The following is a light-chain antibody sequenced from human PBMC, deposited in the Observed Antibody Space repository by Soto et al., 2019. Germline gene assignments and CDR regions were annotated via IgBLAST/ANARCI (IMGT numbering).Light chain of an antibody. J-gene: IGLJ1*01. CDR1: SSDVGGYNY. CDR3: SSYTSSSFYV. Sequence: QSALTQPASVSGSPGQSITISCTGTSSDVGGYNYVSWYQQHPGKAPKLMIYDVSNRPSGISNRFSGSKSGNTASLTISGLPAEDGAGYYCSSYTSSSFYVFGTGTKLTVL. CDR2: DVS. V-gene: IGLV2-14*01.